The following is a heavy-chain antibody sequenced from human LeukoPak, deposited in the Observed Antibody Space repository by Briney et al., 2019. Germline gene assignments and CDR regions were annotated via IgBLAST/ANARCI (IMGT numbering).Heavy chain of an antibody. V-gene: IGHV4-61*02. CDR3: ASSSRLSSSLDY. J-gene: IGHJ4*02. D-gene: IGHD6-6*01. CDR1: GGSISSGSYY. CDR2: IYTSGST. Sequence: SQTLSLTCTVSGGSISSGSYYWSWIRQPAGKGLEWIGRIYTSGSTNYNPSLKSRVTISVDTSKNQFSLKLSSVTAADTAVYYCASSSRLSSSLDYWGQGTLATVSS.